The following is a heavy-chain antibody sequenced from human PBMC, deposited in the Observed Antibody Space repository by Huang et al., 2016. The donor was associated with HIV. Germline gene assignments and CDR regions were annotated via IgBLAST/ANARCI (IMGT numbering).Heavy chain of an antibody. CDR2: ISYDGNDK. D-gene: IGHD3-10*01. Sequence: QVQLVESGGGVVQPGRSLRLSCAASGFTLSDCAIHWVRQDPGKGLEWVALISYDGNDKFYSDSVRGRFTISRDNFNNTLYLQMNSLRHEDTALYYCARFGKRLPMLRGEDVIGDIWGQGTMVIVSS. CDR3: ARFGKRLPMLRGEDVIGDI. CDR1: GFTLSDCA. J-gene: IGHJ3*02. V-gene: IGHV3-30-3*01.